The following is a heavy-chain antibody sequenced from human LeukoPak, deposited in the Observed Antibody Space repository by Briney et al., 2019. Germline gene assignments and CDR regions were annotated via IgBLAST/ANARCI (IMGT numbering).Heavy chain of an antibody. CDR1: GFTFSSYS. V-gene: IGHV3-21*01. CDR2: ISSSSSYI. D-gene: IGHD5-24*01. J-gene: IGHJ5*02. Sequence: GGSLRLSCAASGFTFSSYSMNWVRQAPGKGLEWVSSISSSSSYIYYAVSVKGRFTISRDNAKNSLYLQMNSLRAEDTAVYYCARGGRDGYNRGVDPWGQGTLVTVSS. CDR3: ARGGRDGYNRGVDP.